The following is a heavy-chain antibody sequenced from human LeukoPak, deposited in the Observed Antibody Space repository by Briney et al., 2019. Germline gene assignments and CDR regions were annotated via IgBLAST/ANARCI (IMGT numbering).Heavy chain of an antibody. V-gene: IGHV4-34*01. CDR3: ARQTTVTTRALGDAFDI. J-gene: IGHJ3*02. CDR2: INRSGAT. D-gene: IGHD4-11*01. Sequence: SETLSLTCAVYGGSFTGYYWSWIRQSPGEGLEWIGEINRSGATNYNPSLKSRVTISVDTSKSQVSLKLSSVTAADTAVYYCARQTTVTTRALGDAFDIWGQGTMVTVSS. CDR1: GGSFTGYY.